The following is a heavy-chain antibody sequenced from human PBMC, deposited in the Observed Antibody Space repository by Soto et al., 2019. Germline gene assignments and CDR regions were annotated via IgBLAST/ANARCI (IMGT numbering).Heavy chain of an antibody. D-gene: IGHD2-15*01. J-gene: IGHJ3*02. V-gene: IGHV1-8*01. CDR1: GYTFTSYD. CDR2: MNPNSGNT. CDR3: ARPQLPIVVVVAGDAFDI. Sequence: ASVKVSFKASGYTFTSYDINWVRQATGQGLEWMGWMNPNSGNTGYAQKFQGRVTMTRNTSISTAYMELSSLRSEDTAVYYCARPQLPIVVVVAGDAFDIWGQGTMVTVSS.